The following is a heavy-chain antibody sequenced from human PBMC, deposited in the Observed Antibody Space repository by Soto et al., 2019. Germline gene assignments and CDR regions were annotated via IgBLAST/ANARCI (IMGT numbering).Heavy chain of an antibody. J-gene: IGHJ6*02. Sequence: EVQLLESGGGLVQPGGSLRLSCAASGFTFSSYAMSWVRQAPGKGLEWVSAISGSGGSTYYADSVKGRFTISRDNSKNTLYLQMNSLRAEDTAVYYCANYRTVTQYYYYYYGMDVWGQGTTVTVSS. CDR1: GFTFSSYA. V-gene: IGHV3-23*01. CDR3: ANYRTVTQYYYYYYGMDV. CDR2: ISGSGGST. D-gene: IGHD4-17*01.